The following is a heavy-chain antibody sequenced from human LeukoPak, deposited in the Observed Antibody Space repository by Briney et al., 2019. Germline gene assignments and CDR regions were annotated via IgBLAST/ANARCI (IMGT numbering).Heavy chain of an antibody. CDR1: GYTFTSYG. D-gene: IGHD4-11*01. Sequence: EASVKVSCKASGYTFTSYGISWVRQAPGQGLEWMGWISAYNGNTNYAQKLQGRVTMTTGTSTSTAYMELRSLRSDDTAVYYCARADPVMTTVTTIPSDYWGQGTLVTVSS. CDR2: ISAYNGNT. CDR3: ARADPVMTTVTTIPSDY. J-gene: IGHJ4*02. V-gene: IGHV1-18*01.